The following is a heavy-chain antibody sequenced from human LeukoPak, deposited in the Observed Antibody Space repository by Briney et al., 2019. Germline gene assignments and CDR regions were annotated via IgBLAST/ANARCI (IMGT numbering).Heavy chain of an antibody. V-gene: IGHV4-59*01. CDR2: VYYNGST. CDR3: ARERRDGYKVYFDY. D-gene: IGHD5-24*01. Sequence: SETLSLTCTVSGGSISSYYWSWIRQPPGKAPEWIGYVYYNGSTNYNPSLKSRVTISVDTSKNQFSLRLSSVTAADSAVYYCARERRDGYKVYFDYWGQGTLVTVSS. J-gene: IGHJ4*02. CDR1: GGSISSYY.